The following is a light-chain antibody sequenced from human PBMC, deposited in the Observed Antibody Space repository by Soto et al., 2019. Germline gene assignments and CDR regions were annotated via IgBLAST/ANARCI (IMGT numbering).Light chain of an antibody. CDR1: QDISNS. CDR3: QQSYSSPPT. V-gene: IGKV1-17*03. J-gene: IGKJ2*01. Sequence: DIQMTQSPSAMSASVGDRVTITCRASQDISNSLAWFQQKPGRVPKRLIHAASSLQSGVPSRFGGSGSGTEFTLTISSLQPEDFASYHCQQSYSSPPTFGQGTKLEIK. CDR2: AAS.